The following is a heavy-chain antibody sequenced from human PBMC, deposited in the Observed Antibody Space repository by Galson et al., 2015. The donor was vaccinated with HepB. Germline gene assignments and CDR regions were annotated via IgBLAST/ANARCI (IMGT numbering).Heavy chain of an antibody. V-gene: IGHV1-2*02. Sequence: SVKVSCKASGYTFTGYYMHWARQAPGQGLEWMGWINPNNGGTNYAQEFQGRVTMTRDTSISTAYMELSRLRSDDTAVYYCAREGGCSSTSCYTYYYYYMDVWGKGTTVTVSS. D-gene: IGHD2-2*02. CDR3: AREGGCSSTSCYTYYYYYMDV. CDR2: INPNNGGT. J-gene: IGHJ6*03. CDR1: GYTFTGYY.